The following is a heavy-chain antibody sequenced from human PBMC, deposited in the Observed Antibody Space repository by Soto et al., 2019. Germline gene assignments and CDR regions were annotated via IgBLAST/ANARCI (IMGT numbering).Heavy chain of an antibody. J-gene: IGHJ3*02. Sequence: QVHLVQSGAEVKKPGSSVKVSCKASGGTFSNHAINWVRQAPGQGLEWMGRIIPIFTTTNYAQKFQGRVTITADEYTITAYMELRSLKHDDTAVYYCAREVAADGTFREDVFDIWGQGTLVTVSS. CDR3: AREVAADGTFREDVFDI. D-gene: IGHD6-13*01. CDR2: IIPIFTTT. CDR1: GGTFSNHA. V-gene: IGHV1-69*12.